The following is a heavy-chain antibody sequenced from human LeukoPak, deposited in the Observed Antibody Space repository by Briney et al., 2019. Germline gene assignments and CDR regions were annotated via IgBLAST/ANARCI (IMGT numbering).Heavy chain of an antibody. Sequence: GGSLRLSCAASGFTFSSYSMNWVRQAPGKGLEWVAVISYDGSNKYYADSVKGRFTISRDNSKNTLYLQMNSLRAEDTAVYYCARDEDYYDYWGQGTLVTVSS. J-gene: IGHJ4*02. CDR2: ISYDGSNK. CDR1: GFTFSSYS. V-gene: IGHV3-30*03. CDR3: ARDEDYYDY. D-gene: IGHD2-15*01.